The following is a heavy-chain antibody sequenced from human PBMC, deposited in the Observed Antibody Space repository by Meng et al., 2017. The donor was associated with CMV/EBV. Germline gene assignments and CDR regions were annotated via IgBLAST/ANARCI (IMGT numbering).Heavy chain of an antibody. CDR2: IKSKTDGGTT. CDR1: GFTFSNAW. V-gene: IGHV3-15*01. CDR3: TTDEYDYGENFDY. J-gene: IGHJ4*02. D-gene: IGHD4-17*01. Sequence: EVQLVESGGGWVKPGGSLRLSCAASGFTFSNAWMSWVRQAPGKGLEWVGRIKSKTDGGTTDYAAPVKGRFTISRDDSKNTLYLQMNSLKTEDTAVYYCTTDEYDYGENFDYWGQGTLVTVSS.